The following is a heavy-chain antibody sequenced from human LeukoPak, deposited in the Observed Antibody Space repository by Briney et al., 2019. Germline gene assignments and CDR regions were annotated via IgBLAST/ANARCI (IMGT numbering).Heavy chain of an antibody. V-gene: IGHV3-23*01. CDR2: ISGSGGST. J-gene: IGHJ4*02. CDR1: GFTFSSYA. Sequence: GGSLRLSCAASGFTFSSYAMSWVRQAPGKGLEWVSAISGSGGSTYYADSVKGRFTISRDNSKNTLYLQMNSLRAEDTAVYYCAKDRTYYDLWSGYSFYFDYWGQGTLVTVSS. D-gene: IGHD3-3*01. CDR3: AKDRTYYDLWSGYSFYFDY.